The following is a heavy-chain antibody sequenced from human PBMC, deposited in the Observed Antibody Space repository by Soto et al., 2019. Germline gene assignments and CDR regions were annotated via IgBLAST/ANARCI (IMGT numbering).Heavy chain of an antibody. CDR3: AKVAGSYGDYAFDY. CDR2: ISYDGRNK. V-gene: IGHV3-30*18. J-gene: IGHJ4*02. D-gene: IGHD4-17*01. CDR1: GFTFNSYG. Sequence: QVQLVESGGGVVQPGRSLRLSCAASGFTFNSYGMHWVRQAPGKGLEWVAVISYDGRNKYYTDPVKGRFTISRDNSKNTLDLQMNSLRAEDTAVYYCAKVAGSYGDYAFDYWGQGTLVTVSS.